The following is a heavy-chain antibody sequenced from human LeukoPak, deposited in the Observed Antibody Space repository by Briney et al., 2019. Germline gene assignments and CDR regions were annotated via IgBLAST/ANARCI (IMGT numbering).Heavy chain of an antibody. CDR1: GGSISSYY. J-gene: IGHJ4*02. CDR3: ARGFRGDNFDY. CDR2: MYHSGST. D-gene: IGHD2-21*01. V-gene: IGHV4-59*08. Sequence: SETLSLTCTVSGGSISSYYWGWIRQPPGKGQEWIGTMYHSGSTNYNPSLKSRVTISVDTSKNQFSLKLSSVTAADTAVYFCARGFRGDNFDYWGQGTRVTVSS.